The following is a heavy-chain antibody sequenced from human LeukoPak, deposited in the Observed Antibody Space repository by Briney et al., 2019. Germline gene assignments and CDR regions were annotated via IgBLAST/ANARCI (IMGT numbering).Heavy chain of an antibody. CDR2: IIPIFGTA. CDR3: ARVAHDYGDYYYYYYYMDV. J-gene: IGHJ6*03. Sequence: ASVKVSCKASGGTFSSYAISWVRQAPGQGLEWMGGIIPIFGTANYAQKFQGRVTITADESTSTAYMELSSLRSEDTAVYYCARVAHDYGDYYYYYYYMDVWGKGTTVTISS. V-gene: IGHV1-69*13. CDR1: GGTFSSYA. D-gene: IGHD4-17*01.